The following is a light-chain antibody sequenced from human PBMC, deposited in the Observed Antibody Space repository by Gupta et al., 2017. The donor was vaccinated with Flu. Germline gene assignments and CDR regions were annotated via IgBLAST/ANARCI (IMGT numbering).Light chain of an antibody. V-gene: IGKV1-16*01. J-gene: IGKJ5*01. Sequence: DIRMTQSPSSLSASVGDRVTITWRASQGIINNLAWFQQKPGQAPKSLINDASRGKSGVPARFSGSGSRTDFTLTISSRQPEDVATYYCQQENSYPHTFGQGTXLDIK. CDR3: QQENSYPHT. CDR2: DAS. CDR1: QGIINN.